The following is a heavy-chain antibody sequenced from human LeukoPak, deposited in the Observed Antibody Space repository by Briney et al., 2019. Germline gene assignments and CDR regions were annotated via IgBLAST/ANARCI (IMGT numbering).Heavy chain of an antibody. Sequence: GGSLRLSCAAPGFTFSSYAMSWVRQAPGKGLEGVSTVSVSGGHTYTYYADSVKGRFTISRDNSKNTLYLQMKSLRAEDTAVYYCAKFADCSGGSCYRNFDYWGQGTLVTVSS. CDR3: AKFADCSGGSCYRNFDY. CDR2: VSVSGGHT. D-gene: IGHD2-15*01. J-gene: IGHJ4*02. V-gene: IGHV3-23*01. CDR1: GFTFSSYA.